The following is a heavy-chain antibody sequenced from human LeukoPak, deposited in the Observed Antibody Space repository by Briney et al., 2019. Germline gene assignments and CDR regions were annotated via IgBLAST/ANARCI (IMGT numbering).Heavy chain of an antibody. D-gene: IGHD2-2*01. CDR2: IIPIFGTA. Sequence: SVKVSCKASGGTFSSYAISWVRQAPGQGLEWMGGIIPIFGTANYAQKFQGRVTITTDESTSTAYMEPSSLRSEDTAVYYCARDHGCSSTSCYAFDIWGQGTMVTVSS. V-gene: IGHV1-69*05. J-gene: IGHJ3*02. CDR3: ARDHGCSSTSCYAFDI. CDR1: GGTFSSYA.